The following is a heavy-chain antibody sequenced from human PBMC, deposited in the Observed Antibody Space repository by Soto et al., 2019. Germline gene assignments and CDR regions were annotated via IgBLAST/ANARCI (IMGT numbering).Heavy chain of an antibody. J-gene: IGHJ6*03. D-gene: IGHD3-9*01. CDR3: ARDQRYFDGRYYYYYMDV. V-gene: IGHV3-33*01. Sequence: GGSLRLSCAASGFTFSSYGMHWVRQAPGKGLEWVAVIWYDGSNKYYADSVKGRFTISRDNSKNTLYLQMNSLRAEDTAVYYCARDQRYFDGRYYYYYMDVWGKGTTVTVSS. CDR1: GFTFSSYG. CDR2: IWYDGSNK.